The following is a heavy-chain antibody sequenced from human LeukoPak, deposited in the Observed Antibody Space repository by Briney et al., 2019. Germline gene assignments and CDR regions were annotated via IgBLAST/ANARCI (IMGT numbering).Heavy chain of an antibody. CDR2: INHSGST. CDR1: GGSFSGYY. J-gene: IGHJ4*02. D-gene: IGHD7-27*01. CDR3: ARSWGDVLGNYYFDY. V-gene: IGHV4-34*01. Sequence: SETLSLTCAVYGGSFSGYYWSWIRQPPGKGLEWIGEINHSGSTNYNPSLKSRVTISVDTSKNQFSLKLSSVTAADTAVYYCARSWGDVLGNYYFDYWGQGTLVTVSS.